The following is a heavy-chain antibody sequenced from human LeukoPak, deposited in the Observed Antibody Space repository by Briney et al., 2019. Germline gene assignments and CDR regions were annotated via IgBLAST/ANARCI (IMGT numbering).Heavy chain of an antibody. Sequence: SETLSLTCAVYGGSFSGYYWSWIRQPPGKGLEWIGEINHSGSTNYNPSLKSRVTISVDTSKNQFSLKLSSVTAADTAVYYCARRCITRDYDWFDPWGQGTLVTVSS. V-gene: IGHV4-34*01. CDR1: GGSFSGYY. D-gene: IGHD1-20*01. CDR2: INHSGST. CDR3: ARRCITRDYDWFDP. J-gene: IGHJ5*02.